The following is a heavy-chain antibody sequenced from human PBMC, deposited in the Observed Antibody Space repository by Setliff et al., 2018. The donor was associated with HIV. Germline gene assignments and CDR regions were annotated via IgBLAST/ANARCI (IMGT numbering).Heavy chain of an antibody. V-gene: IGHV1-46*01. CDR1: GYTFTSCF. Sequence: ASVKVSCKASGYTFTSCFMHWVRQAPGQGLGYMGIINPSDGTTDYTQKFQDRVTMTSDTSTSTVYMELRSLRSEDTAIYYCVKEYHTEVTDTRVGNYFDYWGQGTLVTVSS. CDR2: INPSDGTT. CDR3: VKEYHTEVTDTRVGNYFDY. J-gene: IGHJ4*02. D-gene: IGHD4-4*01.